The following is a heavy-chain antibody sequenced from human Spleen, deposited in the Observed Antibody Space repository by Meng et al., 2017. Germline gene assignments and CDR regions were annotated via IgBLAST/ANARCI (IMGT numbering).Heavy chain of an antibody. V-gene: IGHV3-20*04. Sequence: GESLKISCAASGFTFDDYGMSWVRQAPGKGLEWVSGINWNGGSTGYADSVKGRFTISRDNAKNSLYLQMNSLRAEDTAVYYCAREGKELGTYYFDYWGQGTLVTVSS. CDR1: GFTFDDYG. CDR2: INWNGGST. D-gene: IGHD7-27*01. CDR3: AREGKELGTYYFDY. J-gene: IGHJ4*02.